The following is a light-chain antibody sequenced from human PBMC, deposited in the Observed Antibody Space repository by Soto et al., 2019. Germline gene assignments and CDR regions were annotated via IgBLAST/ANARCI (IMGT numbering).Light chain of an antibody. CDR2: DSS. V-gene: IGKV3-20*01. Sequence: DIVLTQSPDTLSLSPGERVTLSCRASQRVSLSSLVWYPQKPGQAPRLLIYDSSTRASGVPDRFDGGGSGTDFTLTITSLEPEDSAVYYCQQYARSSWTFGQGTKLEIK. CDR1: QRVSLSS. CDR3: QQYARSSWT. J-gene: IGKJ1*01.